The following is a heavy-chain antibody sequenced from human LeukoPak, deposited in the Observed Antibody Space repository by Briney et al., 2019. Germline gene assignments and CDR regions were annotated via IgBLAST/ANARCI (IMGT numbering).Heavy chain of an antibody. CDR1: GFTFSNDW. J-gene: IGHJ4*02. CDR2: ILGDGSVT. CDR3: ANYAMVTAGGY. V-gene: IGHV3-74*01. D-gene: IGHD2-21*02. Sequence: GGSLRLSCAASGFTFSNDWMHWVRQAPGKGLVWVARILGDGSVTSYADSVKGRFTVSRDNAKNTLYLQMNSLRVEDTALYYCANYAMVTAGGYWGQGTLVTVSS.